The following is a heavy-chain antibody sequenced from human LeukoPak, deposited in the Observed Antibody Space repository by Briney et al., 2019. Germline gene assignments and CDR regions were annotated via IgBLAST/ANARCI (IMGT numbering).Heavy chain of an antibody. CDR2: ISDSGANT. CDR1: GFTFSTYA. V-gene: IGHV3-23*01. Sequence: PGGSLRLSCAASGFTFSTYAMSWVRQAPGKGLEWVSTISDSGANTYCADSVRGRFTISRGNSKNTLYLQKNSLRADDTAIYYCAKSMTLQWRGFFDPWGRGTHVTVSS. J-gene: IGHJ2*01. D-gene: IGHD6-19*01. CDR3: AKSMTLQWRGFFDP.